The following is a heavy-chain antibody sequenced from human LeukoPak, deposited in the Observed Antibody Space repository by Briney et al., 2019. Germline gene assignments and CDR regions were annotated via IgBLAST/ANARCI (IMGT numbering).Heavy chain of an antibody. CDR2: INHSGST. CDR3: ARGPVVITFGGVIVIPISALYFDY. Sequence: SETLSLTCAVYGGSFSGYYWSWIRQPPGKGLEWIGEINHSGSTNYNPSLKSRVTISVDTSKNQFSLKLSSVTAADTAVYYCARGPVVITFGGVIVIPISALYFDYWGQGTLVTVSS. CDR1: GGSFSGYY. D-gene: IGHD3-16*02. J-gene: IGHJ4*02. V-gene: IGHV4-34*01.